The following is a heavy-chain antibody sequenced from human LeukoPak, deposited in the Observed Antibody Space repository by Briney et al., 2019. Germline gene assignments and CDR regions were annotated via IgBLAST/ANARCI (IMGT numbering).Heavy chain of an antibody. CDR1: GGSFSGYY. Sequence: SETLSLTCAVYGGSFSGYYWSWIRQPPGKGLEWIGEINHSGSTNYNPSLKCRVTISVDTSKNQFSLKLSSVTAADTAVYYCARLVGSYFDYWGQGTLVTVSS. V-gene: IGHV4-34*01. D-gene: IGHD1-26*01. CDR2: INHSGST. CDR3: ARLVGSYFDY. J-gene: IGHJ4*02.